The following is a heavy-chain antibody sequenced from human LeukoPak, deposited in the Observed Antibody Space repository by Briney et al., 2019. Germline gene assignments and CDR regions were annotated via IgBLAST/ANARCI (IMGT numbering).Heavy chain of an antibody. Sequence: GASVKVSCIASGYSFTSYDINWVRQATGQGLEWMGWMNTNSGNTGFAPKFQGRVTMTRDTSKGTAYMELRSLRSEDTAVYYCARDRAAAGPYFDYWGQGTLVTVSS. D-gene: IGHD6-13*01. CDR1: GYSFTSYD. CDR2: MNTNSGNT. CDR3: ARDRAAAGPYFDY. J-gene: IGHJ4*02. V-gene: IGHV1-8*01.